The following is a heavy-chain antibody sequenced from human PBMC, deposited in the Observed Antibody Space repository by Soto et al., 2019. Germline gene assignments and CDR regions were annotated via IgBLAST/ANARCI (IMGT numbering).Heavy chain of an antibody. CDR2: IYYSGST. CDR1: GGSISSYY. Sequence: SETLSLTCTVSGGSISSYYWSWIRQPPGKGLEWIGYIYYSGSTNYNPSLKSRVTISVDTSKNQFSLKLSSVTAADTAVYYCARGHVDSTIYYYYYYGMDVWGQGTTVTVSS. CDR3: ARGHVDSTIYYYYYYGMDV. J-gene: IGHJ6*02. V-gene: IGHV4-59*01. D-gene: IGHD3-3*01.